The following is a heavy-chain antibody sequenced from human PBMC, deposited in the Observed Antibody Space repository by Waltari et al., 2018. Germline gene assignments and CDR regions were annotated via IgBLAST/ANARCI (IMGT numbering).Heavy chain of an antibody. CDR1: VFTFSRYA. D-gene: IGHD2-8*01. CDR2: ISGSGGST. Sequence: EVQLLESGGGLVQHGGSLRLSCAASVFTFSRYAIRWVRQAPGKGLEWVSAISGSGGSTYYADSVKGRFTISRDNSKNTLYLQMNSLRAEDTAVYYCAKDSVLMVYATSDLWGRGTLVTVSS. J-gene: IGHJ2*01. CDR3: AKDSVLMVYATSDL. V-gene: IGHV3-23*01.